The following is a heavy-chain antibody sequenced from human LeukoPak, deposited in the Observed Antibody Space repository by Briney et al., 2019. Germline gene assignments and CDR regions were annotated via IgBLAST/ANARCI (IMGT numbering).Heavy chain of an antibody. V-gene: IGHV3-21*04. Sequence: GGSLRLSCAASGFTFSSYSMNWVRQAPGKGLECVSSISSSYNYIYYVDSVKGRFTISRDNAKNSLYLQMNSLRAEDTALYYCAKDFVGTGNFRGGDYWGQGTLVTVSS. CDR2: ISSSYNYI. CDR3: AKDFVGTGNFRGGDY. CDR1: GFTFSSYS. D-gene: IGHD1-1*01. J-gene: IGHJ4*02.